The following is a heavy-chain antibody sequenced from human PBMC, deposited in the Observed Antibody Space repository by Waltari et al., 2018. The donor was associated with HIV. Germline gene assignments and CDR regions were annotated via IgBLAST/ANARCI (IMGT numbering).Heavy chain of an antibody. CDR1: GYSFTSYG. Sequence: QVQLVQSGAEVKKPGASVKVSCKASGYSFTSYGISWVRQAPGQGLEWMGWISPYNGDTNYAQKFRGRVTMTTDTSASTAYMEVRSLRSDDTAVYYCARGRVQVRGAMYYFDYWGQGTLVTVSS. V-gene: IGHV1-18*01. CDR2: ISPYNGDT. J-gene: IGHJ4*02. D-gene: IGHD3-10*01. CDR3: ARGRVQVRGAMYYFDY.